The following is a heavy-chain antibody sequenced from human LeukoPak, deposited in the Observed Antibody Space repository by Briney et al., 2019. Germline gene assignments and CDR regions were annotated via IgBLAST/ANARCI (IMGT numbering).Heavy chain of an antibody. J-gene: IGHJ4*02. CDR3: TTVWFAYDSSGFDY. Sequence: GGSLRLSCAASGFTFSSYGMSWVRQAPGKGLEWVSAISGSGGSTYYADSVKGRFTISRDNSKNTLYLQMNSLKTEDTAVYFCTTVWFAYDSSGFDYWGQGTLVTVSS. CDR1: GFTFSSYG. V-gene: IGHV3-23*01. CDR2: ISGSGGST. D-gene: IGHD3-22*01.